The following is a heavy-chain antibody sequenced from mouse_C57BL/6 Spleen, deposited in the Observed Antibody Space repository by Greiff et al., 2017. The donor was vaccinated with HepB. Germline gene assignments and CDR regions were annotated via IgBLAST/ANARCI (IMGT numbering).Heavy chain of an antibody. CDR2: IYPGDGDT. CDR3: ARRDGYYEDLDY. D-gene: IGHD2-3*01. V-gene: IGHV1-80*01. Sequence: VQLQQSGAELVKPGASVKISCKASGYAFSSYWMNWVKQRPGKGLEWIGQIYPGDGDTNYNGKFKGKATLTADKSSSTAYMQLSSLTSEDSAVYFCARRDGYYEDLDYWGQCTTLTVSS. CDR1: GYAFSSYW. J-gene: IGHJ2*01.